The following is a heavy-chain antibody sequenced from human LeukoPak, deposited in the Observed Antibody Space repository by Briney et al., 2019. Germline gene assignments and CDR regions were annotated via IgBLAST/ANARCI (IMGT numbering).Heavy chain of an antibody. J-gene: IGHJ4*02. V-gene: IGHV4-61*08. D-gene: IGHD5-24*01. CDR3: ARGARAGYNLEPLDY. Sequence: PSETLSLTCTVSGGSISRGGYYWSWIRQPPGKGLEWIGYIYYSGSTKYNPSLKSRVTISVDTSKNQFSLKLSSVTAADTAVYYCARGARAGYNLEPLDYWGQGTLVTVSS. CDR2: IYYSGST. CDR1: GGSISRGGYY.